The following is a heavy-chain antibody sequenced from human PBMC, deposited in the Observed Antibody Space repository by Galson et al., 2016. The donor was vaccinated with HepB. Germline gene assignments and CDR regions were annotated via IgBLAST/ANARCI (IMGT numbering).Heavy chain of an antibody. Sequence: SCKASGYTFTSYTISWVRQAPGQGLEWMGWISAYNGNTKYVQKFQRRVTMTTDTSTSTAYMELRNLRSDDTAVYYCARNGNYVNTAYFDYWGQGTLVTVSS. CDR2: ISAYNGNT. D-gene: IGHD4-17*01. V-gene: IGHV1-18*01. CDR1: GYTFTSYT. CDR3: ARNGNYVNTAYFDY. J-gene: IGHJ4*02.